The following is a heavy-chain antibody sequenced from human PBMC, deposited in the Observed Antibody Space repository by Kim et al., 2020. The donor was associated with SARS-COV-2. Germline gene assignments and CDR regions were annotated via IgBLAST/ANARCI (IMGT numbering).Heavy chain of an antibody. Sequence: ASVKVSCKASGYTFTNYAMDWVRQAPGQGLEWLGWISAGTGNTKCSQKFQYRVTINRDTSASTAYMGLSSLRSEDTAVYYGVRGYSYGYDYWGQGSLVSV. CDR1: GYTFTNYA. J-gene: IGHJ4*02. CDR2: ISAGTGNT. V-gene: IGHV1-3*01. D-gene: IGHD5-18*01. CDR3: VRGYSYGYDY.